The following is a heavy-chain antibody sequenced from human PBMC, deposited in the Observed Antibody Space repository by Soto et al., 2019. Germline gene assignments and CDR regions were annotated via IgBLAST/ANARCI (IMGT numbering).Heavy chain of an antibody. CDR3: ATMGIQLRYYYYYGMDV. J-gene: IGHJ6*02. CDR1: GGSLSGYY. CDR2: INHSGST. Sequence: SETLSLTCAVYGGSLSGYYWSWIRQPPGKGLEWLGEINHSGSTNYNPSLKSRVTISVDTSKNQFSLKLSSVTAADTAVYYCATMGIQLRYYYYYGMDVWGQGTTVTISS. V-gene: IGHV4-34*01. D-gene: IGHD5-18*01.